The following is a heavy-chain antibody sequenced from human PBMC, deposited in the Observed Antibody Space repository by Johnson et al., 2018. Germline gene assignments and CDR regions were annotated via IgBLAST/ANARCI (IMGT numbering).Heavy chain of an antibody. CDR3: TTRVYPGTYAFDI. D-gene: IGHD6-13*01. V-gene: IGHV3-15*01. CDR1: GFTSSNAW. CDR2: IKSKTDGGTT. Sequence: VQLVESGGGLVKPGGSLRLSCAASGFTSSNAWMSWVRQAPGKGLEWVGRIKSKTDGGTTDYAAPVNGRFTISRDDSKNTLYLQMNSLKTEDTAVYYCTTRVYPGTYAFDIWGQGTMVTVSS. J-gene: IGHJ3*02.